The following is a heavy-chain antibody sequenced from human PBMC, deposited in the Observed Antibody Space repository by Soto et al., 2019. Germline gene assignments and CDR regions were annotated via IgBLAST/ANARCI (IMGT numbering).Heavy chain of an antibody. D-gene: IGHD6-19*01. CDR1: GGSISSSSYY. Sequence: SETLSLTCSVSGGSISSSSYYWGWIRQPPGKGLEWIGSIYYSGSIYYNPSLKSRVTISVDTSKNQFSLKLSSVTAAETAVYYCARQSSGWYNWFDPWGQGTLVT. CDR3: ARQSSGWYNWFDP. V-gene: IGHV4-39*01. CDR2: IYYSGSI. J-gene: IGHJ5*02.